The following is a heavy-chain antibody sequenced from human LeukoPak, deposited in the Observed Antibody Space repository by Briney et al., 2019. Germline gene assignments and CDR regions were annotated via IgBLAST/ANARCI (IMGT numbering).Heavy chain of an antibody. CDR3: TRDPYYFDSSGYYHHAFDI. J-gene: IGHJ3*02. CDR1: GVTFRDYA. V-gene: IGHV3-49*04. Sequence: GSLRLSSTGFGVTFRDYAVSWVRQAPGKGLECIGLIRSKVYGGTTEYAASVKGRFTISRDDSKSIAYLQMNSLKTEDTAVYYCTRDPYYFDSSGYYHHAFDIWGQGTMVAVSS. CDR2: IRSKVYGGTT. D-gene: IGHD3-22*01.